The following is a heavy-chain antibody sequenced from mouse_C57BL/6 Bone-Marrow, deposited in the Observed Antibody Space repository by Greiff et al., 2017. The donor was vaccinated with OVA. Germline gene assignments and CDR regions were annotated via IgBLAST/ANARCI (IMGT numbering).Heavy chain of an antibody. V-gene: IGHV2-5*01. Sequence: VKLMESGPGLVQPSQRLSITCTVSGFSLTSYGVHWVRQSPGKGLEWLGVIWRGGSTDYNAAFMSRLSITKDNSKSQVFFKMNSLQDDDTAIYYCLCFDWYFDVWGTGTTVTVSS. CDR1: GFSLTSYG. J-gene: IGHJ1*03. CDR3: LCFDWYFDV. CDR2: IWRGGST.